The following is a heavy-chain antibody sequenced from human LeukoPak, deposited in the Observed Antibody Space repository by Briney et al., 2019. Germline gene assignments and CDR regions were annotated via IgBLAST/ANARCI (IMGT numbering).Heavy chain of an antibody. J-gene: IGHJ5*02. CDR2: INHSGST. Sequence: SETLSLTCAVYGGSFSGYYWSWIRQPPGKGLEWIGEINHSGSTNYNPSLKSRVTISVDTSKNQFSLKLSSVTAADTAVYYCARRRYVVVTAIRSTWFDPWGQGTLVTVSS. CDR1: GGSFSGYY. D-gene: IGHD2-21*02. V-gene: IGHV4-34*01. CDR3: ARRRYVVVTAIRSTWFDP.